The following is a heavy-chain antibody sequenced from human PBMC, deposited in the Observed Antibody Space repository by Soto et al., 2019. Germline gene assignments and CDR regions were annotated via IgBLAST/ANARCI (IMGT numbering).Heavy chain of an antibody. CDR1: GYTFSTSG. Sequence: QVQLVQSGAEVRKPGASVKVSCKASGYTFSTSGMSWLRQAPGQGLEWMGWISTYNGDTNDAPKFQDRVTMTSDTPTSTVYMGLRSLRSDDTAVYYCARAGAAPYYYYGMGVWGQGTRVTVSS. J-gene: IGHJ6*02. CDR3: ARAGAAPYYYYGMGV. D-gene: IGHD2-15*01. CDR2: ISTYNGDT. V-gene: IGHV1-18*01.